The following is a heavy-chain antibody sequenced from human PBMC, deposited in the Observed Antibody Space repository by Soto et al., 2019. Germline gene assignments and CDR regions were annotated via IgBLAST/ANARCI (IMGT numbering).Heavy chain of an antibody. J-gene: IGHJ4*02. CDR2: FNPILSLS. V-gene: IGHV1-69*02. D-gene: IGHD3-10*01. Sequence: QVQLVQSGAEVKKPGSSVKVSCKASGDTFNFYTINWVRQAPGLGLEWMGRFNPILSLSNSALKFQGRVTLTADKSTTTAYMGLSSLRSEDTAIYYCATSFGSGRRAFDYWGQGDLVTVSS. CDR3: ATSFGSGRRAFDY. CDR1: GDTFNFYT.